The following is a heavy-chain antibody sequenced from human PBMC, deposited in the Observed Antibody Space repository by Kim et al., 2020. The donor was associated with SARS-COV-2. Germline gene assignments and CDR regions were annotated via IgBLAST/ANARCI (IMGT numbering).Heavy chain of an antibody. CDR1: GGSISSYY. CDR2: IYYSGST. CDR3: AREKDSTSGMDV. Sequence: SETLSLTCTVSGGSISSYYWSWIRQPPGKGLEWIGYIYYSGSTNYNPSIKSRVTISVDTSKNQFSLKLSSVTAADTAVYYCAREKDSTSGMDVWGQGTTVTVSS. J-gene: IGHJ6*02. D-gene: IGHD5-18*01. V-gene: IGHV4-59*13.